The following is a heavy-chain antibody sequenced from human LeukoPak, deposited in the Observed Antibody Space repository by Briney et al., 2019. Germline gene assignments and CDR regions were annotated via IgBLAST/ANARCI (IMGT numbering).Heavy chain of an antibody. V-gene: IGHV3-30*02. CDR2: IRYDGSNK. D-gene: IGHD3-22*01. CDR1: GFTFSSYG. CDR3: AKDGYYYDSSGYPDY. Sequence: PGGSLRLSCAACGFTFSSYGMHCVRQAPGEAVEWGAFIRYDGSNKYYADSVKGRFTISRDNYKNTLYLQMNSLRAEDTAVYYCAKDGYYYDSSGYPDYWGQGTLVTVSS. J-gene: IGHJ4*02.